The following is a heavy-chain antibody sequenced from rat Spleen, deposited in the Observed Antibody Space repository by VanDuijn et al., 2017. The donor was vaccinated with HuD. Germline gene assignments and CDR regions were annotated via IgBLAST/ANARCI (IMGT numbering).Heavy chain of an antibody. Sequence: EVQLVESGGGLVQPGRSLKLSCAASGFTFSNYDMAWVRQAPTKGLEWVASISTGGGNTYYRDSVKGRFTISRDNAKSTLYLQMDSLRSEDTATYYCARHDVYYYVMDAWGQGVMVTVSS. CDR3: ARHDVYYYVMDA. V-gene: IGHV5-25*01. D-gene: IGHD1-12*01. CDR2: ISTGGGNT. J-gene: IGHJ4*01. CDR1: GFTFSNYD.